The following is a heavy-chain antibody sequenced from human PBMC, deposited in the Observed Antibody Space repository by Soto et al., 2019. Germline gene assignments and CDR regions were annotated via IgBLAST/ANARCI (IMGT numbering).Heavy chain of an antibody. V-gene: IGHV1-8*01. CDR3: ARAYYYDSSGYYLNWFDP. CDR1: GYTFTSYD. CDR2: MNPNSGNT. D-gene: IGHD3-22*01. Sequence: ASVKVSCKASGYTFTSYDINWVRQATGQGLEWMGWMNPNSGNTGYAQKFQGRVTMTRNTSISTAYMELSSLRSEDTAVYYCARAYYYDSSGYYLNWFDPWGQGTLVTVS. J-gene: IGHJ5*02.